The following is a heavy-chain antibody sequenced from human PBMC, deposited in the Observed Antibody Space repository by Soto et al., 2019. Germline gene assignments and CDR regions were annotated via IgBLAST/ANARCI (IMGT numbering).Heavy chain of an antibody. CDR3: ARLMTLNWFDP. D-gene: IGHD2-8*01. V-gene: IGHV4-59*08. Sequence: SETLSLTCTVSVVSISSYYWSWIRQPPGKGLEWIGYISYSGNTIYSPSLKGRVTSSVDTSMNQFSLKLSSVTAADTAVCYCARLMTLNWFDPWGQGALVTVSS. J-gene: IGHJ5*02. CDR2: ISYSGNT. CDR1: VVSISSYY.